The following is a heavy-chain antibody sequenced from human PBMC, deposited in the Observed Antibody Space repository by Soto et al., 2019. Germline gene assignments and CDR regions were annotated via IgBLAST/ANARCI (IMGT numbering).Heavy chain of an antibody. J-gene: IGHJ6*02. V-gene: IGHV1-18*01. CDR2: ISAYNGNT. CDR3: ERDGDCSSTSCYLPYYYYYYGMDV. D-gene: IGHD2-2*01. Sequence: QVQLVQSGAEVKKPGASVKVSCKASGYTFTSYGISWVRQAPGQGLEWMGWISAYNGNTNYAQKLQGRVTMTTDTSTSTAYMELRSLRSDDTAVYYCERDGDCSSTSCYLPYYYYYYGMDVWGQGTTVTVSS. CDR1: GYTFTSYG.